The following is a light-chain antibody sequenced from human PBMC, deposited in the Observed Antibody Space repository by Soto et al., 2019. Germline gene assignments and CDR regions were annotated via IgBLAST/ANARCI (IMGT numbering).Light chain of an antibody. Sequence: SYELTQPPSVSVSPGPTARIICSGDALAKQIAYWYQQKPGQAPVLVIYKDSERPSGIPERFSGSNSGTTVTLTISGVQAEDEAHYYCQSADSSGTYRVFGGGTKLTVL. CDR1: ALAKQI. J-gene: IGLJ2*01. V-gene: IGLV3-25*03. CDR2: KDS. CDR3: QSADSSGTYRV.